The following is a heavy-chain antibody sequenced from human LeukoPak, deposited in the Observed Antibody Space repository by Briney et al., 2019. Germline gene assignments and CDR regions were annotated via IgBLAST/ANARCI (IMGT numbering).Heavy chain of an antibody. CDR3: AKSEVGATREDY. V-gene: IGHV3-23*01. CDR1: GSTVSTSA. D-gene: IGHD4/OR15-4a*01. Sequence: PGGSLRLSCAASGSTVSTSAMTWVRQAPGKGLEWVSGISGSGGSTYYAESVKGRFNISRDNSKNTLYLQMKSLRAEDTAVYYCAKSEVGATREDYWGQGTLVTVSS. J-gene: IGHJ4*02. CDR2: ISGSGGST.